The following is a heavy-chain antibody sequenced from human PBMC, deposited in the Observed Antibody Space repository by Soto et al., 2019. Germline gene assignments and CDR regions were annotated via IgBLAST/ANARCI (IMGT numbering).Heavy chain of an antibody. J-gene: IGHJ6*02. V-gene: IGHV1-3*01. CDR2: INADNGNT. CDR3: ARVGGSRPHCYYYGVDV. D-gene: IGHD3-16*01. CDR1: GYTFTSYA. Sequence: ASVKVSCKASGYTFTSYAMHWVRQAPGQRLEWMGWINADNGNTKNSQKFQGRVTITRDTSASTAYMELSSLRSEDTAVYYCARVGGSRPHCYYYGVDVWGQGTPVTVSS.